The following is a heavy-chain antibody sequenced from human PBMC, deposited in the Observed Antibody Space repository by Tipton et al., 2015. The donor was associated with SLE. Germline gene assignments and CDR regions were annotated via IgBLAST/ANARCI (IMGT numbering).Heavy chain of an antibody. D-gene: IGHD5-12*01. CDR2: IYYRGGT. J-gene: IGHJ4*02. V-gene: IGHV4-39*07. Sequence: GLVKPSETLSLTCTVSGGSILSSTSFWDWIRQPPGKGLEWIGSIYYRGGTHYNPSLKSRVTVAMDTSKNQFSLKLNSVTAADTAVYYCARVDGATGRDSWGQRTLVTVSS. CDR3: ARVDGATGRDS. CDR1: GGSILSSTSF.